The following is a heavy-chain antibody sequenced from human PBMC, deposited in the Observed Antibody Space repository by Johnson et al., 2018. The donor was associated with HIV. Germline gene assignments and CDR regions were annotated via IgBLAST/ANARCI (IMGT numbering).Heavy chain of an antibody. V-gene: IGHV3-11*04. CDR2: ISSSGSTI. CDR3: AKDQGKAVAAPDAFDI. J-gene: IGHJ3*02. D-gene: IGHD6-19*01. CDR1: GFTFSDFY. Sequence: QVQLVESGGGLVKPGGSLRLSCAASGFTFSDFYMSYIRQAPGKGLEWVSYISSSGSTIYYADSVKGRFTISRDNAKNSLYLQMNSLRAEDTAVYYCAKDQGKAVAAPDAFDIWGQGTMVTVSS.